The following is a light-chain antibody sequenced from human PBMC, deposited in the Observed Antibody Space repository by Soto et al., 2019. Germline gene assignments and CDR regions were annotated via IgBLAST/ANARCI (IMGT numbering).Light chain of an antibody. CDR2: VGTGGIVG. V-gene: IGLV9-49*01. CDR3: GADHGSGSNFVYLV. CDR1: SGYSNYK. Sequence: QLVLTQPPSASASLGASVTLTCTLSSGYSNYKVDWYQQRPGKGPRFVMRVGTGGIVGSKGDGIPDRFSVLGSGLNRYLTIKNIQEEDESDYHCGADHGSGSNFVYLVFGGGNKLTVL. J-gene: IGLJ2*01.